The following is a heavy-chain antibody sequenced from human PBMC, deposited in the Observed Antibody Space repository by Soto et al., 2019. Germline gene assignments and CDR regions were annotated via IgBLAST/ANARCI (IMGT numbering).Heavy chain of an antibody. Sequence: GPPVKVSCKASGGTFSSYAISWVRQAPGQGLEWMGGIIPIFGTANYAQKFQGRVTITADESTSTAYMELSSLRSEDTAVYYCAREYYDSSGFSPWGQGTLVTVSS. J-gene: IGHJ1*01. D-gene: IGHD3-22*01. V-gene: IGHV1-69*13. CDR1: GGTFSSYA. CDR3: AREYYDSSGFSP. CDR2: IIPIFGTA.